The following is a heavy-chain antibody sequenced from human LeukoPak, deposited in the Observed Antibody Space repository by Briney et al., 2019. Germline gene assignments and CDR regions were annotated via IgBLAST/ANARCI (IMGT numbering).Heavy chain of an antibody. Sequence: ASVKVSCKVSGYTLTELSMHWVRQAPGKGLEWMGGFDPEDGETIYAQKFQGRVTMTEDTSTDTAYMELSSLRSEDTAVYYCARGLVAVTTRGGYFDYWGQGTLVTVSS. J-gene: IGHJ4*02. CDR1: GYTLTELS. CDR3: ARGLVAVTTRGGYFDY. D-gene: IGHD4-11*01. V-gene: IGHV1-24*01. CDR2: FDPEDGET.